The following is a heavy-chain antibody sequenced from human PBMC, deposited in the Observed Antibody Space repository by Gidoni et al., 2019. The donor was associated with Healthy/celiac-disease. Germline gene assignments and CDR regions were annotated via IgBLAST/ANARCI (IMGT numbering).Heavy chain of an antibody. V-gene: IGHV1-18*01. CDR3: ARGGGSDLNWFDP. Sequence: QFQLVQSGAKVKKPGASVKVSCEASGYTFTSYGISWVRQAPGQGLEWMGWISGYNGNTSYAQKVQGRVTMTTATSKSTVYMAMRSLRSDDTAVYYCARGGGSDLNWFDPWGQGTLVTVSS. J-gene: IGHJ5*02. D-gene: IGHD2-21*02. CDR2: ISGYNGNT. CDR1: GYTFTSYG.